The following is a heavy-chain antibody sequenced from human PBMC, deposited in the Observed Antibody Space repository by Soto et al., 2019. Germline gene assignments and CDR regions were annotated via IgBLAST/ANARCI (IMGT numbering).Heavy chain of an antibody. CDR2: INPDGSST. Sequence: EVQLVESGGGLVQHGGSLRLSCAASGFTFSNYWMHWVRQAPGKGLVWVSRINPDGSSTSYADSVSGRFTISRDNANNMLYLQMNSLRTEDTALYYCARFRVDGDYFHWGQGTLVTVSS. CDR1: GFTFSNYW. J-gene: IGHJ4*02. CDR3: ARFRVDGDYFH. D-gene: IGHD4-17*01. V-gene: IGHV3-74*01.